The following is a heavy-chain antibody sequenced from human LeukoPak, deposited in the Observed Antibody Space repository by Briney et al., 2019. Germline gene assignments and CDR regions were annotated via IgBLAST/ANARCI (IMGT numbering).Heavy chain of an antibody. V-gene: IGHV4-34*01. CDR1: GGSFSGYY. J-gene: IGHJ6*03. D-gene: IGHD2-2*01. CDR3: ARGLQYQLLKALGYYYMDV. Sequence: SETLSLTCAVYGGSFSGYYWSWIRQPPGKGLEWIGEINHSGSTNYNPSLKSRVTISVDTSKNQFSLKLSSVTAADTAVYYCARGLQYQLLKALGYYYMDVWGEGTTVTVSS. CDR2: INHSGST.